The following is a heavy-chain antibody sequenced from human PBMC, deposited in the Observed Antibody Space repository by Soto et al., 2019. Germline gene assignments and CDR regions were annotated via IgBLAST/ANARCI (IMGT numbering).Heavy chain of an antibody. D-gene: IGHD5-12*01. V-gene: IGHV4-31*03. CDR1: GGSVSSGDYY. Sequence: QVHLQESGPGLVKPSQTLSLNCTVSGGSVSSGDYYWTWIRQHPGKGLEWIGYISYTGYTYYNPSLESRVSMSVDTSRTYFSLRLNSVTAADTAVYYCATTGGYGTPGDYWGQGTLVTVSS. J-gene: IGHJ4*02. CDR2: ISYTGYT. CDR3: ATTGGYGTPGDY.